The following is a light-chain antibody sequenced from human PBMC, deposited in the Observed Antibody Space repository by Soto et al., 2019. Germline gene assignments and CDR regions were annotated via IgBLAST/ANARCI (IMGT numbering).Light chain of an antibody. V-gene: IGLV7-46*01. CDR1: TGAVTSGHY. CDR2: DTS. Sequence: QAVVTQEPSLIVSPGGTVTLTCGSSTGAVTSGHYPHWIQQKPGQAPRTLIYDTSIKHSWTPARFSGSLLGGKAALTLSGAQPADEADYYCLLYYSETVVFGGGTKLTVL. J-gene: IGLJ2*01. CDR3: LLYYSETVV.